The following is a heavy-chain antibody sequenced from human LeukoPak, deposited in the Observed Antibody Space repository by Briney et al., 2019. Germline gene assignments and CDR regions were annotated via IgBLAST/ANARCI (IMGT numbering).Heavy chain of an antibody. CDR2: ISWDGGST. CDR3: AKDIAPRTLPWFGEPATGMDV. CDR1: GFTFDDYA. V-gene: IGHV3-43D*04. J-gene: IGHJ6*04. Sequence: PGGSLRLSCAASGFTFDDYAMHWVRQAPGKGLEWVSLISWDGGSTYYADSVKGRFTISRDNSKNSLYLQMNSLRAEDTALYYCAKDIAPRTLPWFGEPATGMDVWGKGTTVTVSS. D-gene: IGHD3-10*01.